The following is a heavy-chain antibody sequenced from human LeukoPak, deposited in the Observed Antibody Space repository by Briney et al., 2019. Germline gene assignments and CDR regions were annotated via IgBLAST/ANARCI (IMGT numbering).Heavy chain of an antibody. J-gene: IGHJ4*02. CDR3: ARGVGGSWYLGDLDY. CDR1: EFTFSSYE. Sequence: GSLRLSCAASEFTFSSYEMNWVRQPPGKGLEWIGEINHSGSTNYNPSLKSRVTISVDTSKNQFFLKLTSVTAADTAIYYCARGVGGSWYLGDLDYWGQGTLVTVSS. V-gene: IGHV4-34*01. D-gene: IGHD6-13*01. CDR2: INHSGST.